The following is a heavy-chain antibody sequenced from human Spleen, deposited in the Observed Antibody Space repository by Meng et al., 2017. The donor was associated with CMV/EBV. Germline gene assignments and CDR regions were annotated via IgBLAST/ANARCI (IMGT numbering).Heavy chain of an antibody. V-gene: IGHV3-21*01. Sequence: GESLKISCAASGFTFSSYSMNWVRQAPGKGLEWVSSISSSSSYIYYADSVKGRFTISRDNAKNSLYLQMNSLRAEDTAVYYCARGFRGYSYGPLGGSSGMDVWGQGTTVTVSS. CDR2: ISSSSSYI. D-gene: IGHD5-18*01. CDR1: GFTFSSYS. J-gene: IGHJ6*02. CDR3: ARGFRGYSYGPLGGSSGMDV.